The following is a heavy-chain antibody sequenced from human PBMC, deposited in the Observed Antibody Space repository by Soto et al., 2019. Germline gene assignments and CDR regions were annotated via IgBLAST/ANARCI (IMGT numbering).Heavy chain of an antibody. CDR3: AKDSRSGITMVRGGIDY. J-gene: IGHJ4*02. CDR1: GFTFSSYG. V-gene: IGHV3-30*18. Sequence: QVQLVESGGGVVQPGRSLRLSCAASGFTFSSYGMHWVRLAPGKGLEWVAVISYDGSNKYYADSVKGRFTISRDNSKNTLYLQMNSLRAEDTAVYYCAKDSRSGITMVRGGIDYWGQGTLVTVSS. D-gene: IGHD3-10*01. CDR2: ISYDGSNK.